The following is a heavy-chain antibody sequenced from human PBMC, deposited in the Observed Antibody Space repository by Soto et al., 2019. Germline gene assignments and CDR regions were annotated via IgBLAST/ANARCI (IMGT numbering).Heavy chain of an antibody. CDR1: GDSISTVDYF. Sequence: SETLSLTCSVSGDSISTVDYFWAWIRQPPGQALEYIGYIYKSATTYYNPSFESRVAISLDTSKSQFSLNVTSVTAADTAVYFCARGRYCPNGRCLPKWFDSWGQGTLVTVSS. J-gene: IGHJ5*01. V-gene: IGHV4-30-4*01. D-gene: IGHD2-8*01. CDR3: ARGRYCPNGRCLPKWFDS. CDR2: IYKSATT.